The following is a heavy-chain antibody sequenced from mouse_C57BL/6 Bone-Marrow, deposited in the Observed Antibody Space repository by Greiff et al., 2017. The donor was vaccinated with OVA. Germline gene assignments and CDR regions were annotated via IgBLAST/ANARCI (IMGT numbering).Heavy chain of an antibody. CDR1: GFTFSSYA. CDR2: ISSGGDDI. D-gene: IGHD1-1*01. CDR3: TSAYYYYYYDC. Sequence: EVQRVESGAGLVKPGGSLKLSCAASGFTFSSYAMSWVRQTPEKRLEWVAYISSGGDDIYYADNVKGRFTISIDNARNTLYLQMSSLKSEDTAMYYCTSAYYYYYYDCWGQGTTLTVSS. V-gene: IGHV5-9-1*02. J-gene: IGHJ2*01.